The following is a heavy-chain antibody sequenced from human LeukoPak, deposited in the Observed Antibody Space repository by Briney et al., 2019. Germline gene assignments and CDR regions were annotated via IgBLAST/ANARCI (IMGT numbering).Heavy chain of an antibody. CDR1: GGSISSYY. J-gene: IGHJ5*02. V-gene: IGHV4-4*07. CDR2: IYTSGST. CDR3: ARTTAQAAAGSGGWFDP. D-gene: IGHD6-13*01. Sequence: SETLSLTCTVSGGSISSYYWSWIRQPAGKGLEWIGRIYTSGSTNYNPSLKSRVTMSVDTSKNQFSLKLSSVTAADTAVYYCARTTAQAAAGSGGWFDPWGQGTLVTVS.